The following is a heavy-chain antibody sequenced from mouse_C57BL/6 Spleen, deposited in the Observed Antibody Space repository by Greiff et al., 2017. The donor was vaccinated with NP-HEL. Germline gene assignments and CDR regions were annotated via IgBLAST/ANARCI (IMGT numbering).Heavy chain of an antibody. CDR1: GFSLTSYG. CDR2: IWSGGST. J-gene: IGHJ4*01. D-gene: IGHD2-5*01. V-gene: IGHV2-2*01. Sequence: QVQLKESGPGLVQPSQSLSITCTASGFSLTSYGVHWVRQSPGKGLEWLGVIWSGGSTDYNAAFISRLSISKDNSKSQVFFKMNSLQADDTAIYCCARSYYSRNAMDYWGQGTSVTVSS. CDR3: ARSYYSRNAMDY.